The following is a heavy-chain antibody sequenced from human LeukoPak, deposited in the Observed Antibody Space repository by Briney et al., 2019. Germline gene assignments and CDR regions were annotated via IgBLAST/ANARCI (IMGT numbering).Heavy chain of an antibody. CDR2: ISGSGGST. D-gene: IGHD3-10*01. V-gene: IGHV3-23*01. CDR3: AKLAMVRGVIMSYFDY. Sequence: PGGSLRLSCAASGFTFSSYAMSWVRQAPGKGLEWVSAISGSGGSTYYADSVKGRFTISRDNSENTLYLQMNSLRAEDTAVYYCAKLAMVRGVIMSYFDYWGQGTLVTVSS. J-gene: IGHJ4*02. CDR1: GFTFSSYA.